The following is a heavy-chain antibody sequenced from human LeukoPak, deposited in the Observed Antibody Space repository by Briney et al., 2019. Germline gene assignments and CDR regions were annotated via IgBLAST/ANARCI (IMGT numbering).Heavy chain of an antibody. CDR3: AKDTNYYDSSGYYYHTYNWFDP. Sequence: GGSLRLSCAASGFTFDDYAMSWVRQAPGKGLEWVSAISGSGGSTYYADSVKGRFTISRDNSKNTLYLQMNSLRAEDTAVYYCAKDTNYYDSSGYYYHTYNWFDPWGQGTLVTVSS. CDR2: ISGSGGST. D-gene: IGHD3-22*01. CDR1: GFTFDDYA. J-gene: IGHJ5*02. V-gene: IGHV3-23*01.